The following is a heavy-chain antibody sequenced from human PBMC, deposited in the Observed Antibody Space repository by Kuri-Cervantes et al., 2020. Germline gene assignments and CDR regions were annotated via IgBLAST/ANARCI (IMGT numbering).Heavy chain of an antibody. D-gene: IGHD5-12*01. Sequence: SVKVSCKASGYTFTSYDINWVRQATGQGLEWMGGIIPIFGTANYAQKFQGRVTITADESTSTAYMELSSLRSEDAAVYYCATHVDIVATITPVLYYYYYGMDVWGQGTTVTVSS. CDR1: GYTFTSYD. J-gene: IGHJ6*02. V-gene: IGHV1-69*13. CDR3: ATHVDIVATITPVLYYYYYGMDV. CDR2: IIPIFGTA.